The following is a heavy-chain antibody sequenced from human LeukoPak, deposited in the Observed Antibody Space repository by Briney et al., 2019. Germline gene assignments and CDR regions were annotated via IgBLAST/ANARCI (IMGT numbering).Heavy chain of an antibody. CDR2: INGYNGNT. V-gene: IGHV1-18*01. CDR1: GYTFTRSG. D-gene: IGHD6-13*01. CDR3: ASQRAAAGSPTDY. Sequence: ASVKVSCKASGYTFTRSGISWVRQAPGQGLEWMGWINGYNGNTNYAQKVQGRVTMTTDTSTNTAYMELRSLRSDDTAVYYCASQRAAAGSPTDYWGQGTLVTVSS. J-gene: IGHJ4*02.